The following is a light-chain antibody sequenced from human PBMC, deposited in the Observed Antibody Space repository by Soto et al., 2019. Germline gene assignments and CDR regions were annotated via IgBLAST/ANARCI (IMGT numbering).Light chain of an antibody. Sequence: QSALTQPASVSGSPGQSLTISCTGTSSDVGGYNYVSWYQQHPGKAPKLMIYEVSNRPSEVSNRFSGSKSGNTASLTISGLQAEDEADYYCSSYTSSSTPYVFGTGTKVTVL. CDR3: SSYTSSSTPYV. J-gene: IGLJ1*01. V-gene: IGLV2-14*01. CDR2: EVS. CDR1: SSDVGGYNY.